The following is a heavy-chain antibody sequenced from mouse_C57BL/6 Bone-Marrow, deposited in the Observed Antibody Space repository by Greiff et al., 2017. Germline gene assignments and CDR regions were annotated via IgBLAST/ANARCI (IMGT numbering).Heavy chain of an antibody. V-gene: IGHV1-59*01. J-gene: IGHJ3*01. Sequence: QVQLKQPGAELVRPGTSVKLSCKASGYTFTSYWMHWVKQRPGQGLEWIGVIDPSDSYTNYNQKFKGKATLTVDTSSSTAYMQLSSLTSEDSAVYYCARRDSYSWFAYWGQGTLVTVSA. CDR3: ARRDSYSWFAY. D-gene: IGHD3-3*01. CDR1: GYTFTSYW. CDR2: IDPSDSYT.